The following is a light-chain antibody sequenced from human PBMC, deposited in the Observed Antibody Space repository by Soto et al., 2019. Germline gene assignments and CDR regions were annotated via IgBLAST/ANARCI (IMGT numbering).Light chain of an antibody. CDR1: QSVRSN. J-gene: IGKJ1*01. CDR2: DQS. V-gene: IGKV3-11*01. Sequence: EIVLTQSPATLFFSPGERATLSCRASQSVRSNLAWYQQQPGQAPRLLIYDQSNRATGIPGRFSGSGSGTDFTLTIGNLAPQGFAVYYCPQRSNWPRTFGQEAKVELK. CDR3: PQRSNWPRT.